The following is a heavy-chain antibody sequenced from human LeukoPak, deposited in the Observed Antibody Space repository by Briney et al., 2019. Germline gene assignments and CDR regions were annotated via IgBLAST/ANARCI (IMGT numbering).Heavy chain of an antibody. J-gene: IGHJ4*02. CDR3: ARVPYGSGRSEVFDY. Sequence: SETLSLTCTVSGYSTSSGYYWGWIRQPPGKGLEWIGSIYHSGSTYYNPSLKSRVTISVDTSKNQFSLKLSSVTAADTAVYYCARVPYGSGRSEVFDYWGQGTLVTVSS. V-gene: IGHV4-38-2*02. D-gene: IGHD3-10*01. CDR2: IYHSGST. CDR1: GYSTSSGYY.